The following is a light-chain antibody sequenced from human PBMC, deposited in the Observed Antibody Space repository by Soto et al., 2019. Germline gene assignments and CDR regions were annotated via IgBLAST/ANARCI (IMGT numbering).Light chain of an antibody. CDR2: GAS. V-gene: IGKV3-15*01. CDR1: QSIHSL. J-gene: IGKJ4*01. CDR3: QQYAKWPLT. Sequence: EVVMTQSPATLSVSPGAGLTLSCRASQSIHSLLAWYQQKPGQAPRLLIHGASTRATGIPARFSGSGSGADYTLTISRLQSEDIAVYYCQQYAKWPLTFGGGTKVEIK.